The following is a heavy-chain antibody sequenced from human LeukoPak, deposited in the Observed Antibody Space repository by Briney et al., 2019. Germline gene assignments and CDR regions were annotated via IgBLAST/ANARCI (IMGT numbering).Heavy chain of an antibody. CDR3: AILTYYYDSSGYYRSYYFDY. J-gene: IGHJ4*02. V-gene: IGHV4-39*01. CDR1: GGSISSSSYY. CDR2: IYYSGST. Sequence: SETLSLTCTVSGGSISSSSYYWGWIRQPPGKGLEWIGSIYYSGSTYYNPSLKSRVTISVDTSKNQFSLKLSSVTAADTAVYYCAILTYYYDSSGYYRSYYFDYWGQGTLVTISS. D-gene: IGHD3-22*01.